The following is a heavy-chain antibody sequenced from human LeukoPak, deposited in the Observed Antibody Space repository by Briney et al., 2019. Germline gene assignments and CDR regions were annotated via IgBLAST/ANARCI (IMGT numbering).Heavy chain of an antibody. CDR2: IRGGGDNT. CDR3: AKEAGVVVAWFDY. D-gene: IGHD3-22*01. CDR1: GFTFSSYA. V-gene: IGHV3-23*01. J-gene: IGHJ4*02. Sequence: GGSLRLSCAASGFTFSSYAMSWVRQAPGKGLEWVSAIRGGGDNTYYADSVKGRFTISRDNSKNTLYLQMNSLRAEDTAVYYCAKEAGVVVAWFDYWGQGTLATVSS.